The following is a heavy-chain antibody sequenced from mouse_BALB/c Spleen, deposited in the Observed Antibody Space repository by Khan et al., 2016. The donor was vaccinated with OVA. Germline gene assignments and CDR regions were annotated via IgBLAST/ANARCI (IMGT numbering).Heavy chain of an antibody. Sequence: QVQLQQSGAELVKPGSSLKISCKASGYTFTSYYMYWVKQRPGQGLEWIGGINPSNGGTHFNEKFKSKATLTVDKSSSTAYMQLSSLTSKDSAVXYCARSGYGNPFAYWGQGTLVTVSA. CDR3: ARSGYGNPFAY. V-gene: IGHV1S81*02. CDR1: GYTFTSYY. CDR2: INPSNGGT. D-gene: IGHD2-1*01. J-gene: IGHJ3*01.